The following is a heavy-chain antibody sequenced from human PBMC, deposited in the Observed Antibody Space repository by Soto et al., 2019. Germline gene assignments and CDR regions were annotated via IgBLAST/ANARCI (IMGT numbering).Heavy chain of an antibody. Sequence: EVQLVESGGGLIQPGGSLRLSCAVSGFTVSNNYMSWVRQAPGKGLEGVSVIYSGGYTAYGDSVKGRFTISRDNSKNTLFFQRNSLGPAAPAVFYWGTPPGGGGYWGQGTLVTVSS. V-gene: IGHV3-53*01. CDR2: IYSGGYT. CDR3: GTPPGGGGY. D-gene: IGHD3-10*01. CDR1: GFTVSNNY. J-gene: IGHJ4*02.